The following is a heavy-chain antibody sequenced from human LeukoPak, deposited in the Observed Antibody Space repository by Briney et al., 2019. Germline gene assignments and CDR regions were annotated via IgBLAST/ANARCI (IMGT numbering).Heavy chain of an antibody. J-gene: IGHJ3*02. CDR3: ASKRLASDAFDI. D-gene: IGHD1-26*01. V-gene: IGHV4-38-2*01. Sequence: SETLSPTCAVSGYSISSGYYWGWIRQPPGKGLEWIGSIYHSGSTYYNPSLKSRVTISVDTSKNQFSLKLSSVTAADTAVYYCASKRLASDAFDIWGQGTMVTVSS. CDR2: IYHSGST. CDR1: GYSISSGYY.